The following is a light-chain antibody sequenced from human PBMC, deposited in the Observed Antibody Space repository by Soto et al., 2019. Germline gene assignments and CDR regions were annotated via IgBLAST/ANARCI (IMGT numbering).Light chain of an antibody. J-gene: IGKJ3*01. CDR1: RDVYINA. CDR3: QQYGASPFT. V-gene: IGKV3-20*01. CDR2: GAS. Sequence: VVLTQSPATLSLSPGEPATLSCRASRDVYINALAWYQQKPGRTPTLLIYGASTRATGIPDRFSATGSGTEFSLTLSSVEPEDFAVYYCQQYGASPFTFGPGTRVEI.